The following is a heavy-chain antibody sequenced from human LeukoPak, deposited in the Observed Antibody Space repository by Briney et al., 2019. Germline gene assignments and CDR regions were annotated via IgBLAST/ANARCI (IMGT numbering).Heavy chain of an antibody. Sequence: PSETLSLTCTVSGGSISSYYWSWIRQPPGKGLVWIGYIYYSGSTNYNPSLKSRVTISVDTSKNQFSLKLSSVTAADTAVYYCARGFDYGETIDYWGQGTLVTVSS. V-gene: IGHV4-59*01. CDR1: GGSISSYY. CDR3: ARGFDYGETIDY. D-gene: IGHD4-17*01. J-gene: IGHJ4*02. CDR2: IYYSGST.